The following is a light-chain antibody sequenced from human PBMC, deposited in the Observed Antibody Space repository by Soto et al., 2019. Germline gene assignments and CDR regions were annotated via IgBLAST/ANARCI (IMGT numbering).Light chain of an antibody. CDR1: SSNIGGNS. CDR3: GSWDSSLSAYV. J-gene: IGLJ1*01. V-gene: IGLV1-51*01. Sequence: QSVLTQPPAVSAAPGQKVTISCSGSSSNIGGNSVSWYQQLPGTAPKLLIYADNKRPSGIPDRFSGPKSGTSATLGITGFQTGDEADYYCGSWDSSLSAYVFGTGTKVTVL. CDR2: ADN.